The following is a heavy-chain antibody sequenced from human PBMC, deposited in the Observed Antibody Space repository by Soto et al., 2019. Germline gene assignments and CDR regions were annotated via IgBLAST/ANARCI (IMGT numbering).Heavy chain of an antibody. Sequence: QVQLVQSGAEVKKPGASVKVSCKASGYTFTSSGMRWVRQAPGQGLEWMGGISAHTGSSEYAQRFQSRVTMTTDRSTSTAYMELRSLRSDDTAVYYCARAFFYQGSDSRGYSFDAFDFWGPGTLVTVSS. CDR1: GYTFTSSG. CDR3: ARAFFYQGSDSRGYSFDAFDF. J-gene: IGHJ3*01. V-gene: IGHV1-18*01. CDR2: ISAHTGSS. D-gene: IGHD3-22*01.